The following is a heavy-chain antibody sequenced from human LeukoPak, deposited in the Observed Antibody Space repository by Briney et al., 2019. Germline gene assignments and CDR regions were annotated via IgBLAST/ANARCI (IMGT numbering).Heavy chain of an antibody. D-gene: IGHD3-22*01. Sequence: GGSLRLSCAASGFTVSSNYMSWVRQAPGKGLEWVSVIYSGGSTYYADSVKGRFTISRDNSKNTLYLQMNSLRAEDTAVYYCARGYYDSSGYHFDYWGQGTLVTVSS. CDR1: GFTVSSNY. V-gene: IGHV3-53*01. J-gene: IGHJ4*02. CDR2: IYSGGST. CDR3: ARGYYDSSGYHFDY.